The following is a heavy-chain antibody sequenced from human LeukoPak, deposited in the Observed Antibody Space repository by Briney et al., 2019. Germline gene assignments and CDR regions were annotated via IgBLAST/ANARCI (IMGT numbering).Heavy chain of an antibody. CDR3: AREDSGSYSAFDI. CDR2: ISSSSSYI. Sequence: GGSLRLSCAASGFTLSSYSMNWVRQAPGKGLEWVSSISSSSSYIYYADSVKGRFTISRDNAKNSLYLQMNSLRAEDTAVYYCAREDSGSYSAFDIWGQGTMVTVSS. CDR1: GFTLSSYS. J-gene: IGHJ3*02. D-gene: IGHD1-26*01. V-gene: IGHV3-21*01.